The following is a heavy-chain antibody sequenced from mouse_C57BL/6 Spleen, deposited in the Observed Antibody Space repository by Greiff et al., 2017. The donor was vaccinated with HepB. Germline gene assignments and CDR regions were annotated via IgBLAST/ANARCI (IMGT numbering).Heavy chain of an antibody. Sequence: EVQLQQSGAELVRPGASVKLSCTASGFNIKDDYMHWVKQRPEQGLEWIGWIDPENGDTEYASKFQGKATITADTSSNTAYLQLSSLTSEDTAVYYCTAITTVVGYFDVWGTGTTVTVSS. CDR2: IDPENGDT. V-gene: IGHV14-4*01. CDR1: GFNIKDDY. D-gene: IGHD1-1*01. J-gene: IGHJ1*03. CDR3: TAITTVVGYFDV.